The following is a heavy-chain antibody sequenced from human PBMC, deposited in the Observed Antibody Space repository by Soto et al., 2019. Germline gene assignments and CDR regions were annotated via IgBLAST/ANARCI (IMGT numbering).Heavy chain of an antibody. CDR3: ARDGLPPISLYLFDY. Sequence: PGWSLRLSCAASGFTFSSYAMHLVRQAPGKGLEWVAVISYDGSNKYYADSVKGRFTISGDNSKNTLYLQMNSLRAEDTAVYYCARDGLPPISLYLFDYWGQGTLVPVSS. D-gene: IGHD4-17*01. CDR2: ISYDGSNK. J-gene: IGHJ4*02. CDR1: GFTFSSYA. V-gene: IGHV3-30-3*01.